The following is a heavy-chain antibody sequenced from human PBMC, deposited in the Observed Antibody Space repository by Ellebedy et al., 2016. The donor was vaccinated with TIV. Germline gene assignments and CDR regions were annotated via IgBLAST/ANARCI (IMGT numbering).Heavy chain of an antibody. CDR3: ARISRDAFDV. J-gene: IGHJ3*01. CDR2: IDWDDDT. Sequence: SGPTLVKPTETLTLTCTLSGLSVSSNGMRVSWIRQPPGKALEWLARIDWDDDTFYHKSLRTRLTISKDTSKNQLFLTMTVMEPVDTATYYCARISRDAFDVWGQGTMVTVSS. CDR1: GLSVSSNGMR. V-gene: IGHV2-70*04.